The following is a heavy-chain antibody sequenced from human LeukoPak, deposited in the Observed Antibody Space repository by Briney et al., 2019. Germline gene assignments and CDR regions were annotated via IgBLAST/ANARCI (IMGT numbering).Heavy chain of an antibody. CDR2: IIPIFGTA. Sequence: VASVKVSCKASGGTFSSYAISWVRQAPGQGLEWMGGIIPIFGTANYAQKFQGRVTITADKSTSTAYMELSSLRSEDTAVYYCASGLESGQLDAFDIWGQGTMVTVSS. CDR3: ASGLESGQLDAFDI. V-gene: IGHV1-69*06. J-gene: IGHJ3*02. D-gene: IGHD6-6*01. CDR1: GGTFSSYA.